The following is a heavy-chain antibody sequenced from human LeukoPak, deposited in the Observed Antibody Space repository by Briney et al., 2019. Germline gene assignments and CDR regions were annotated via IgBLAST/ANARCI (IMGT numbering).Heavy chain of an antibody. Sequence: SVKVSCKASGGTFSSYTISWVRQAPGQGLEWTGRIIPILGIANYAQKFQGRVTITADKSTSTAYMELSSLRSEDTAVYYCARVNGPPYYYYGMDVWGQGTTVTVSS. CDR3: ARVNGPPYYYYGMDV. J-gene: IGHJ6*02. V-gene: IGHV1-69*02. CDR2: IIPILGIA. CDR1: GGTFSSYT. D-gene: IGHD1-14*01.